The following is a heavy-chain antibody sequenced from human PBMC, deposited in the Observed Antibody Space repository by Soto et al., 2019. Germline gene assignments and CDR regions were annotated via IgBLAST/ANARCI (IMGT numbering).Heavy chain of an antibody. CDR1: GFTFSTYE. Sequence: EVQLVESGGGLVQPGGSLRLSCAASGFTFSTYEMNWVRQAPGKGLEGVSYISSSGDTIYYEESVKGRLTISRDNAKNLFDLEMNQSRAEDTAVYYCARGEGSLDIWGQGTMVTVTS. J-gene: IGHJ3*02. V-gene: IGHV3-48*03. CDR3: ARGEGSLDI. CDR2: ISSSGDTI.